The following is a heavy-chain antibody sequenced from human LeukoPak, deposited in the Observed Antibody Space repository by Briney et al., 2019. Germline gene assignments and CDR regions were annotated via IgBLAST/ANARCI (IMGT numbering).Heavy chain of an antibody. CDR3: ARGRTYSGSYFGY. Sequence: SVKASCKASGGTFSSYAISWVRQAPGQGLEWMGGIIPIFGTANYAQKFQGRVTITADESTSTAYMELSSLRSEDTAVYYCARGRTYSGSYFGYWGQGTLVTVSS. CDR1: GGTFSSYA. V-gene: IGHV1-69*13. CDR2: IIPIFGTA. J-gene: IGHJ4*02. D-gene: IGHD1-26*01.